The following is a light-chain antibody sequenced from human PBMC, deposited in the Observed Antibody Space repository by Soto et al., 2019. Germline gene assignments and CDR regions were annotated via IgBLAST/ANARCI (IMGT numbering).Light chain of an antibody. J-gene: IGKJ4*01. Sequence: DIQMTQSPATLSASVGDRVTITCRASHSINKWLAWYQQRPGKAPKLLIYKASSLQSGVPSRFSGSGSGTEFTFTISGLQPDDFAIYYCQKNNSYPLTFGGGTKMEIK. CDR1: HSINKW. V-gene: IGKV1-5*03. CDR3: QKNNSYPLT. CDR2: KAS.